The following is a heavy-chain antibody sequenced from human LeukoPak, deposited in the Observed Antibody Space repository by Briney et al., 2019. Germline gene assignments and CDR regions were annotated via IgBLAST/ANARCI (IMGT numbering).Heavy chain of an antibody. J-gene: IGHJ4*02. D-gene: IGHD6-19*01. CDR2: IYTSGST. Sequence: SETLSLTCTVSGGSITSYFWTWIRQPAGKGLKWIGRIYTSGSTNYTPSLKSRVTMSVDTSKNQFSLNLSSVTAADTAVYYCARETETVAGRGLDYWGQGTLVTVSS. V-gene: IGHV4-4*07. CDR1: GGSITSYF. CDR3: ARETETVAGRGLDY.